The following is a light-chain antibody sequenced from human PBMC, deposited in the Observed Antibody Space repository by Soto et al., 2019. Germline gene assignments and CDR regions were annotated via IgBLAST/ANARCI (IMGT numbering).Light chain of an antibody. J-gene: IGKJ2*02. V-gene: IGKV1-5*03. CDR3: QQCNSHSFCT. CDR1: QSIQSF. CDR2: LAS. Sequence: DIQMTQFPSTLSASVGDAVTITCRASQSIQSFLAWYQQKPGKAPKLLIYLASRLESGVPSRFSGSGSGTEFTLTIISLQPDDSAIYFCQQCNSHSFCTFAQGTKLGVK.